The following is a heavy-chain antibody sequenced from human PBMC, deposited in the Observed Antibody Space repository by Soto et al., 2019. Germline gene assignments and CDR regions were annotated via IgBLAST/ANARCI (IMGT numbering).Heavy chain of an antibody. Sequence: QVQLVQSGAEVKKPGASVKVSCKASVYTFTNSGISWVRQAPGQGLEWMGWISTDNGNTNYAQHLKGRVSMTTDTSTSTAYMDLRRLRFDVTAVYYCARDQGITTFGVYSMYYYGMDVWGKGTTVTLSS. J-gene: IGHJ6*04. V-gene: IGHV1-18*01. CDR3: ARDQGITTFGVYSMYYYGMDV. CDR2: ISTDNGNT. CDR1: VYTFTNSG. D-gene: IGHD3-3*01.